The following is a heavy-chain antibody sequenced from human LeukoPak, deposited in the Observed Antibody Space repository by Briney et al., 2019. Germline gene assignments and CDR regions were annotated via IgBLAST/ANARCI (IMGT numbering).Heavy chain of an antibody. Sequence: PSETLSLTCTVSGGSISSYYWSWIRQPPGKGLEWIGYIYYSGNTNYNPSLKSRVTISVDTSKNQFSLKLSSVTAADTAVYYCARDRPRHYYDSSGYSDYMDVWGKGTTVTVSS. CDR2: IYYSGNT. CDR1: GGSISSYY. V-gene: IGHV4-59*01. CDR3: ARDRPRHYYDSSGYSDYMDV. D-gene: IGHD3-22*01. J-gene: IGHJ6*03.